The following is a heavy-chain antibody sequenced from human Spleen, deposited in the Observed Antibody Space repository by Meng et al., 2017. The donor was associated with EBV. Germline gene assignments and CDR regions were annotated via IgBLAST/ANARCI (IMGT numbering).Heavy chain of an antibody. V-gene: IGHV4-39*01. CDR1: GDSSSSFYY. Sequence: LQLRVSVPGQVTPSETLALTCTVSGDSSSSFYYWGWIRQPPGRGLEWIGSVHYTGSTYYSPSLKSRVTVSVDTSKNQFSLRLTSVTAADTAVYYCARPFPSWQSPRLDPFGAWGQGTLVTVSS. CDR2: VHYTGST. J-gene: IGHJ5*02. D-gene: IGHD6-19*01. CDR3: ARPFPSWQSPRLDPFGA.